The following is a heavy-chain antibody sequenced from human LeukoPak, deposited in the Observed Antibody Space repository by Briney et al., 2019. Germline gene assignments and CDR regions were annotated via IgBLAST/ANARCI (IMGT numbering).Heavy chain of an antibody. D-gene: IGHD6-19*01. Sequence: GGSLRLSCAASGFTFSSYWMSWVRQAPGKGLEWVANIKQDGSEKYYVDSVKGRFTISRDNSKNTLYLQMNSLRAEDTAVYYCAKVGIAVAGRYYFDYWGQGTLVTVSS. J-gene: IGHJ4*02. CDR2: IKQDGSEK. CDR3: AKVGIAVAGRYYFDY. CDR1: GFTFSSYW. V-gene: IGHV3-7*03.